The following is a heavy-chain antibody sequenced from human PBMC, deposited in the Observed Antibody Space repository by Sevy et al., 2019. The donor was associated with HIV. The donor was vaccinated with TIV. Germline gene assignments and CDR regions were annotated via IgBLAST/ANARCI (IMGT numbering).Heavy chain of an antibody. CDR2: ISHDGSYR. CDR3: AKNRPPGGSYFSRHGMDV. V-gene: IGHV3-30*18. D-gene: IGHD3-16*01. J-gene: IGHJ6*02. CDR1: GFTFSTYD. Sequence: GGSLRLSCAASGFTFSTYDMHWVRQAPGKGLEWVAIISHDGSYRYYADSVRGRFSMSRDSSKNTLYLQTSGLSIEDTAVYYCAKNRPPGGSYFSRHGMDVWGRGTTVTVSS.